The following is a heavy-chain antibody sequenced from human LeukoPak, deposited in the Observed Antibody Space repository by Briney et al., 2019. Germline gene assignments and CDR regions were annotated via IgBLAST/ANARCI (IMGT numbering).Heavy chain of an antibody. J-gene: IGHJ3*02. CDR1: GGSISSYY. CDR3: ARRVGATLPHDAFDI. V-gene: IGHV4-59*01. CDR2: IYYSGST. Sequence: SETLSLTCTVSGGSISSYYWSWIRQPPGKGLEWIGYIYYSGSTNYNPSPKSRVTISVDTSKNQFSLKLSSVTAADTAVYYCARRVGATLPHDAFDIWGQGTMVTVSS. D-gene: IGHD1-26*01.